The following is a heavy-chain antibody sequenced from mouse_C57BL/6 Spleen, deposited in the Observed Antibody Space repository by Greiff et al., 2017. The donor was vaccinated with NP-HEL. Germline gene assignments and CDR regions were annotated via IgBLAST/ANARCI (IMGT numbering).Heavy chain of an antibody. CDR1: GYTFTSYW. D-gene: IGHD1-1*01. CDR2: IDPSDSYT. J-gene: IGHJ3*01. V-gene: IGHV1-59*01. Sequence: QVQLQQPGAELVRPGTSVKLSCKASGYTFTSYWMHWVKQRPGQGLEWIGVIDPSDSYTNYNQKFKGKATLTVDTSSSTAYMQLSSLTSEDSAVDYCARSHYYGSGPFAYWGQGTLVTVSA. CDR3: ARSHYYGSGPFAY.